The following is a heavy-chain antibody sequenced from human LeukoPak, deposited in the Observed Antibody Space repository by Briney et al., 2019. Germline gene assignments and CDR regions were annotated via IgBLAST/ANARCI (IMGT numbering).Heavy chain of an antibody. CDR3: ARGLVADGAKYAFDI. V-gene: IGHV3-64*04. CDR1: GFTFSSYA. CDR2: ISSNGGST. Sequence: GGSLRLSCSASGFTFSSYAMHWVRQAPGKGLEYVSAISSNGGSTYYADSVKGRFTISRDNSKNTLYLQMNSLRADDTAVYYCARGLVADGAKYAFDIWGHGTMVTVSS. J-gene: IGHJ3*02. D-gene: IGHD6-13*01.